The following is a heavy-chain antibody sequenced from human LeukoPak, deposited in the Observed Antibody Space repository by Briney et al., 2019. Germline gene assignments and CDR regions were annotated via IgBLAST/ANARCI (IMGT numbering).Heavy chain of an antibody. CDR2: IYYTGST. V-gene: IGHV4-59*08. D-gene: IGHD3-10*01. Sequence: PSETLSLTCTVSGGSISSYYWSWIRQPPGKGLEWIGYIYYTGSTNYNPSLKSRVTISVDTSKNHFSLKLTSVTAADTAVYYCARHANYYGSGSYLNWFDPWGQGTLVTVSS. CDR3: ARHANYYGSGSYLNWFDP. J-gene: IGHJ5*02. CDR1: GGSISSYY.